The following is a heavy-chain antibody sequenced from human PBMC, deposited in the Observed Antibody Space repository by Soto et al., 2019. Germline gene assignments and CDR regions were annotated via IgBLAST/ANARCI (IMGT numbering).Heavy chain of an antibody. Sequence: GGSLRLSCAASGFTFSSYAMSWVRQAPGKGLEWVSAISGSGGSTYYADSVKGRFTISRDNSKNTLYLQMNSLRAEDTAVYYCAKDFITMIVGSYFDYWVQGTLVTVSS. CDR1: GFTFSSYA. CDR3: AKDFITMIVGSYFDY. CDR2: ISGSGGST. V-gene: IGHV3-23*01. D-gene: IGHD3-22*01. J-gene: IGHJ4*02.